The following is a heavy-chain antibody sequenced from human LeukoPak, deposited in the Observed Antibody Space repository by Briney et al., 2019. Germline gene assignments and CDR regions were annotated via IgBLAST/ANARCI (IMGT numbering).Heavy chain of an antibody. D-gene: IGHD6-13*01. Sequence: ASVKVSCKVSGYTLTELSMPWVRQAPGKGLEWMEGFDPQDGETIYAQKFQGRVTMTEDTSTDTAYMELSSLRSEDTAVYYCTAAGTGYYGMDVWGKGTTVTVSS. CDR3: TAAGTGYYGMDV. J-gene: IGHJ6*04. CDR1: GYTLTELS. CDR2: FDPQDGET. V-gene: IGHV1-24*01.